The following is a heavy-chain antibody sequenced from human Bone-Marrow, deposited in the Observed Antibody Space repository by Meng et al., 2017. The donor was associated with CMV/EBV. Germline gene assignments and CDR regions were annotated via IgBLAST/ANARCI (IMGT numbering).Heavy chain of an antibody. D-gene: IGHD3-22*01. J-gene: IGHJ4*02. CDR3: ARAQGYYLALPPTY. CDR2: ISRNSDYI. Sequence: GESLKISCAASGFTFSTYTMSWVRQAPGKGLEWVSSISRNSDYIFYADSVKGRFTVSRDNSKNTLYLQMNSLRIEDTAVYYCARAQGYYLALPPTYWGQGTLVTVSS. V-gene: IGHV3-21*01. CDR1: GFTFSTYT.